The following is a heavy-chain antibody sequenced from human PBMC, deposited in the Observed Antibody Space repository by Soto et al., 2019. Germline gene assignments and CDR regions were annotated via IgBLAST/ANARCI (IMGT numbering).Heavy chain of an antibody. V-gene: IGHV4-31*03. CDR2: IYYSGST. CDR3: ARDFRDTRGGGYYMDV. J-gene: IGHJ6*03. CDR1: EGTSIGRGDY. Sequence: YSVLEGTSIGRGDYWSWIHQHPGKGLEWIGYIYYSGSTYYNPSLKSRVTISVDTSKNQFSLKLSSVTAADTAVYYCARDFRDTRGGGYYMDVWGKGTTVTV. D-gene: IGHD2-2*01.